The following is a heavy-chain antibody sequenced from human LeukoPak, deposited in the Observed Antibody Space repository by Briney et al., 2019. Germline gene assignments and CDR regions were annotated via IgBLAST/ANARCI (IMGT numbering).Heavy chain of an antibody. V-gene: IGHV3-23*01. CDR1: GFTFSSYA. Sequence: GGSLRLSCAASGFTFSSYAMSWVRQAPGKGLGWVSAISGSGGSTYYADSVKGRSTISRDNSKNTLYLQMNSLRAEDTAVYYCAKSQGFYLADYWGQGTLVTVSS. CDR2: ISGSGGST. J-gene: IGHJ4*02. CDR3: AKSQGFYLADY. D-gene: IGHD3-3*01.